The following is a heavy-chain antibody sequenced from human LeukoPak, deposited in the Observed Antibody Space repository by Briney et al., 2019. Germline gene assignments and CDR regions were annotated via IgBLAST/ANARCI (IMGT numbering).Heavy chain of an antibody. J-gene: IGHJ4*02. CDR1: GYTFSRYG. V-gene: IGHV3-30*18. CDR2: ISYDGNNK. CDR3: AKDRSRYFDY. Sequence: GGSLRLSCGASGYTFSRYGMHWVRQAPGEGMVWVAVISYDGNNKYYADSGKGRFNIPRDNSKNTLYLQMNSLRAEDTAVYYCAKDRSRYFDYWGQGTLVTVSS.